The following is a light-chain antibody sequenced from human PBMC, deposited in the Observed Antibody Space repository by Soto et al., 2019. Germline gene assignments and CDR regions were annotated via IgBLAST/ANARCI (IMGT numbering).Light chain of an antibody. V-gene: IGLV1-40*01. CDR2: GNR. Sequence: QSVLTQPPSASGTPGQRVTISCSGSNSNIGAGYDVHWYQQLPGAAPKLVIFGNRNRPSGVPERFSGSKSGTSASLAITGLQAEDEADYYCQAYDYSLTASVFGGGTKLTVL. J-gene: IGLJ3*02. CDR1: NSNIGAGYD. CDR3: QAYDYSLTASV.